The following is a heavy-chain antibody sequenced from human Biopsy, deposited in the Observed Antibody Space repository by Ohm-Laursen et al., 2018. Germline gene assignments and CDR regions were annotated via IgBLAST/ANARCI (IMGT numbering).Heavy chain of an antibody. J-gene: IGHJ6*02. D-gene: IGHD1-1*01. Sequence: SLRLSCAASGFTFVDYAMHWVRQAPGKALEWVSGISWHSGSRGYADSVKGRFTISRDNAKKLLYLQMNSLRAEDTALYYCAKDVRVKVQLDGMDVWGQGTTVTVSS. CDR1: GFTFVDYA. CDR2: ISWHSGSR. V-gene: IGHV3-9*01. CDR3: AKDVRVKVQLDGMDV.